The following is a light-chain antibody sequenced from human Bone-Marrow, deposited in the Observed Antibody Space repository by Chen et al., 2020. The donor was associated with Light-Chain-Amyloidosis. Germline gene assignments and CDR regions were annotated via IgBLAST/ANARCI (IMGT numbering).Light chain of an antibody. CDR3: QVWDRSSDRPV. V-gene: IGLV3-21*02. CDR1: NIGSTS. Sequence: SYVLPQPSSVSVAPGQTAPMAWGGNNIGSTSVHWYQQTPGQAPLLVVYDDSDRPSGIPERLSGSNSGNTATLTISRVEAGDEADYYCQVWDRSSDRPVFGGGTKLTVL. CDR2: DDS. J-gene: IGLJ3*02.